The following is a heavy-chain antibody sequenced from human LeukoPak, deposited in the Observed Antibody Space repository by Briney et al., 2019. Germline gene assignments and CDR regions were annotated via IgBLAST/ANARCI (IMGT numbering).Heavy chain of an antibody. CDR2: ISAYNGNT. J-gene: IGHJ4*02. CDR1: GYTFTSYG. V-gene: IGHV1-18*01. CDR3: ARVPYGSGSYLVPNYFDY. Sequence: ASVKVSCKASGYTFTSYGISWVRQASGQGLEWMGWISAYNGNTNYAQKLQGRVTMTTDTSTSTAYMELRSLRSDDTAVYYCARVPYGSGSYLVPNYFDYWGQGTLVTVSS. D-gene: IGHD3-10*01.